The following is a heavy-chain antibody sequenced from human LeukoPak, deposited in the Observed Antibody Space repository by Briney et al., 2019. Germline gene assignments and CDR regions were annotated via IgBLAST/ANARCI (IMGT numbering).Heavy chain of an antibody. J-gene: IGHJ4*02. CDR1: GFTFSSYT. Sequence: PGGSLRLSCAASGFTFSSYTMNWVRQAPGKGLEWVSVKGRFTISRDNAKDSLYLQMNSLRAEDTAVYYCARRSVGGTYPDYWGQGTLVTVSS. D-gene: IGHD1-14*01. CDR3: ARRSVGGTYPDY. V-gene: IGHV3-21*01.